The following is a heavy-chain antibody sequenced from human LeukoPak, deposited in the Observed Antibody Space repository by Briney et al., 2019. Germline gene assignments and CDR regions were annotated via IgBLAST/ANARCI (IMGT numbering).Heavy chain of an antibody. CDR2: IKQDGTEK. Sequence: GGSLRLSCAASGFSFTTYWMGWVRQAPGKGLEWVANIKQDGTEKYYVDSVKGRFTISRDNAKNSLYLQMNSLRVEDTAVYYCAKLAKYFYGSETYYFFEHWGQGTPVTASS. V-gene: IGHV3-7*01. CDR1: GFSFTTYW. J-gene: IGHJ4*02. CDR3: AKLAKYFYGSETYYFFEH. D-gene: IGHD3-10*01.